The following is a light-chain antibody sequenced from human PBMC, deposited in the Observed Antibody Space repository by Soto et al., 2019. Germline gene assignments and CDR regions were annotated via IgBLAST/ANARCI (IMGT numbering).Light chain of an antibody. Sequence: EIVLTQSPATASLSPGESATLSCRASQSISRSALAWYQHRPGQSPRLLIYATSSRATGIPDSFTGGGAGTGFTLTISRLDPEDSAVYYCQQYGSSPTFGGGTKVEIK. J-gene: IGKJ4*01. V-gene: IGKV3-20*01. CDR2: ATS. CDR1: QSISRSA. CDR3: QQYGSSPT.